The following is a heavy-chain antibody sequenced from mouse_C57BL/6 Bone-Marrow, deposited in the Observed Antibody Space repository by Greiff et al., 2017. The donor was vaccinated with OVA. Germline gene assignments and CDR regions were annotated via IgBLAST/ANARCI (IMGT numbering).Heavy chain of an antibody. J-gene: IGHJ2*01. CDR1: GFSFNTYA. D-gene: IGHD1-1*01. V-gene: IGHV10-1*01. CDR3: VRQGDYYGSSYPYYFDY. Sequence: EVKLVESGGGLVQPKGSLKLSCAASGFSFNTYAMNWVRQAPGKGLEWVARIRSKSNNYATYYADSVKDRFTISRDDSESMLYLQMNNLKTEDTAMYYCVRQGDYYGSSYPYYFDYWGQGTTLTVSS. CDR2: IRSKSNNYAT.